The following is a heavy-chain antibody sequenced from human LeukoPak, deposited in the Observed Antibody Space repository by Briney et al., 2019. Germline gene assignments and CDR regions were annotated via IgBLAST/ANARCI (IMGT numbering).Heavy chain of an antibody. CDR1: GDSIGSYY. J-gene: IGHJ5*01. V-gene: IGHV4-59*01. Sequence: SETLSLTCSVSGDSIGSYYWTWIRQSPGKGLEWIGYIYYGGSTNYSPSLQSRVSISVDTSNNQFSLQLRSVTATDPAIYYCARGRARDGSYPWLDSWGQGTLVTVSS. D-gene: IGHD3-16*02. CDR3: ARGRARDGSYPWLDS. CDR2: IYYGGST.